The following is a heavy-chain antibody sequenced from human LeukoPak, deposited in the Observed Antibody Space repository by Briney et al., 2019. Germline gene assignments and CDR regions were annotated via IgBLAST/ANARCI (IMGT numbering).Heavy chain of an antibody. CDR1: GGSISSYY. Sequence: SETLSLTCTVSGGSISSYYWSWIRQPPGKGLEWIGYIHYSGSTNYNPSLKSRVTISVDTSKNQFSLKLSSVTAADTAVYYCARDHSSGLYYFDYWGQGTLVTVSS. D-gene: IGHD6-19*01. V-gene: IGHV4-59*01. J-gene: IGHJ4*02. CDR3: ARDHSSGLYYFDY. CDR2: IHYSGST.